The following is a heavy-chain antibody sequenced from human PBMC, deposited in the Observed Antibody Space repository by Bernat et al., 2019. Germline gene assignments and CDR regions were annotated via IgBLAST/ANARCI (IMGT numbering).Heavy chain of an antibody. CDR1: GFTVSHNH. CDR3: MGYGGNAV. Sequence: EVQVVESGGDLVQPGGSLRLSCAASGFTVSHNHVSCVRQAPGKGLEWVSVIHNSGITQYADSVKGRFTISRDNSKNTVYLQMNSVRVEDTADDYCMGYGGNAVWGQGTLVTVSS. V-gene: IGHV3-66*01. J-gene: IGHJ4*02. D-gene: IGHD5-12*01. CDR2: IHNSGIT.